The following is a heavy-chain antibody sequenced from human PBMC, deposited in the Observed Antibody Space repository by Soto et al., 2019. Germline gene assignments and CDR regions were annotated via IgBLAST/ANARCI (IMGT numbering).Heavy chain of an antibody. D-gene: IGHD4-17*01. CDR3: ANYRGDYGDYDGYYFDY. CDR1: GFTFSSYA. V-gene: IGHV3-23*01. Sequence: GGSLRLSCAASGFTFSSYAMSWVRQAPGKGLEWVSAISGSGGSTYYADSVKGRFTISRDNSKNTLYLQMNSLRAEDTAVYYCANYRGDYGDYDGYYFDYWGQGTLVTVSS. CDR2: ISGSGGST. J-gene: IGHJ4*02.